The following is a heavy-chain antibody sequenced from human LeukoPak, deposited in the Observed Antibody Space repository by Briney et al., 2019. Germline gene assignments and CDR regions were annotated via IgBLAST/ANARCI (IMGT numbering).Heavy chain of an antibody. CDR3: AKARVATTPFDY. V-gene: IGHV3-30*18. J-gene: IGHJ4*02. D-gene: IGHD5-12*01. CDR1: GFTFSSYG. Sequence: GGSLRLSCAASGFTFSSYGMHWVRQAPGKGLEWVAVISYDGSNKYYADSVKGRFTISRDNSKNTLYLQMNSLRAEDTAAYYCAKARVATTPFDYWGQGTLVTVSS. CDR2: ISYDGSNK.